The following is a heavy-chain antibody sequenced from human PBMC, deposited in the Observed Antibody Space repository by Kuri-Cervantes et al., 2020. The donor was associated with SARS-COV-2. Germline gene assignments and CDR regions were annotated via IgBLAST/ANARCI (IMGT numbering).Heavy chain of an antibody. J-gene: IGHJ3*02. CDR2: LKKDGSEK. CDR1: GFSFSMYW. V-gene: IGHV3-7*01. CDR3: AREQWLELDAFDI. D-gene: IGHD6-19*01. Sequence: GGSLRLSCAASGFSFSMYWMSWVRQAPGKGLEWVANLKKDGSEKYYVDSVKGRFTISRDNAKNSLYLQMNSLRAEDTAVYYCAREQWLELDAFDIWGQGTMVTVSS.